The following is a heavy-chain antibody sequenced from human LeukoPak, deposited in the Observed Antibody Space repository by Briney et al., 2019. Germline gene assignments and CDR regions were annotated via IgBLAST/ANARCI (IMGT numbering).Heavy chain of an antibody. D-gene: IGHD6-19*01. Sequence: GVSLRLSCAASGVTVSTIYMGWVRQAPGKGLDWVSVIYPDGKAYYAESVKGRFTISRDSSENTLFLQMNSLRAEDTAVYYCATLKGWYGEGCFDYWGQGTLVTVSS. CDR3: ATLKGWYGEGCFDY. CDR2: IYPDGKA. J-gene: IGHJ4*02. CDR1: GVTVSTIY. V-gene: IGHV3-53*01.